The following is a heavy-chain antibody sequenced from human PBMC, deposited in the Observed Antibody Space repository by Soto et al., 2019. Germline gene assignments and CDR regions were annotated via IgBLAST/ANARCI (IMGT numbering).Heavy chain of an antibody. CDR1: GFNFRTYA. V-gene: IGHV3-30*18. D-gene: IGHD4-17*01. J-gene: IGHJ4*02. CDR2: ISSDGNSD. CDR3: AKDMTTAITTDFDH. Sequence: QVQLVESGGGAVQPGTSLRLSCVASGFNFRTYAMHWVRQAPGKGLEWMAVISSDGNSDWYADSMKGRFTISRDNSKDTLYLEMNSLRPEHTAVYYWAKDMTTAITTDFDHWGQGTLVTVSS.